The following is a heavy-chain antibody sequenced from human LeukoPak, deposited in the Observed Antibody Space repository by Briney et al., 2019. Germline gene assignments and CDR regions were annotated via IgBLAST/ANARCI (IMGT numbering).Heavy chain of an antibody. J-gene: IGHJ5*02. D-gene: IGHD4-17*01. CDR2: ISSSGSTI. V-gene: IGHV3-11*01. Sequence: GGSLRLSCAASGFTFSDYYMSWIRQAPGKGLEWVSYISSSGSTIYYTDSVKGRFTISRDNAKNSLYLQMNSLRAEDTAVYYCARMGLDYGDYVEDWFDPWGQGTLVTVSS. CDR3: ARMGLDYGDYVEDWFDP. CDR1: GFTFSDYY.